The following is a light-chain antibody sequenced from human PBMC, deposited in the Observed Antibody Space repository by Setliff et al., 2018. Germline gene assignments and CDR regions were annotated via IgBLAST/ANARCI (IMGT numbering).Light chain of an antibody. V-gene: IGLV3-21*04. Sequence: SYELTQPPSVPVAPGKTARITCGGNNIGGKSVNWYQQKPGQAPVLVIYYYSDRPSGIPERFFGSNSGNTATLTISRVEAGDEADYYCQVWDSGSEHYVFGTGTKGTVL. J-gene: IGLJ1*01. CDR2: YYS. CDR1: NIGGKS. CDR3: QVWDSGSEHYV.